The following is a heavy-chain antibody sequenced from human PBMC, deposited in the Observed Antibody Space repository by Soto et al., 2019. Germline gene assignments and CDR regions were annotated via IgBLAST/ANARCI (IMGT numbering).Heavy chain of an antibody. CDR2: ISAHTGSS. J-gene: IGHJ3*01. CDR3: ARAFFYQGSDSRGYSFDAFDF. D-gene: IGHD3-22*01. Sequence: QVQLVQSGAEVKKPGASVKVSCKASGYTFTSSGMSWVRQAPGQGLEWMGWISAHTGSSEYAQRFQGRVTMTTDRPTSTAYMELRSLRADDTAVYYCARAFFYQGSDSRGYSFDAFDFWGPGPLVTVSS. CDR1: GYTFTSSG. V-gene: IGHV1-18*01.